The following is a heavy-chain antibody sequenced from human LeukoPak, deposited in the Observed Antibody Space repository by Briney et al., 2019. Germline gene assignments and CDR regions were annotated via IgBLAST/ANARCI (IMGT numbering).Heavy chain of an antibody. D-gene: IGHD3-16*01. CDR2: ISSSNSTK. V-gene: IGHV3-48*01. J-gene: IGHJ4*02. Sequence: GGSLRLSCAASGFTFSCYTMNWVRQAPGKGLEWVSYISSSNSTKCYADSVKGRFTISSDNAKKSLYLQMNSLRAEDTAMYYCARDSGGNWGQGTLVTVSS. CDR1: GFTFSCYT. CDR3: ARDSGGN.